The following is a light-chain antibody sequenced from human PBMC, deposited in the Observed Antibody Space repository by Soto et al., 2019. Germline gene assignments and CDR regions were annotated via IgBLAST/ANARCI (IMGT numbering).Light chain of an antibody. Sequence: QSALTQPASVSGSPGQSITISCTGISNDVGTYNLVSWYQHHPGKAPKLMMYEVSNRPSGISNRFSGSKSGNTASLTITGLRAEDEGYYYCTSYTSSSTPYVFGTGTKLTVL. J-gene: IGLJ1*01. CDR1: SNDVGTYNL. CDR2: EVS. V-gene: IGLV2-14*02. CDR3: TSYTSSSTPYV.